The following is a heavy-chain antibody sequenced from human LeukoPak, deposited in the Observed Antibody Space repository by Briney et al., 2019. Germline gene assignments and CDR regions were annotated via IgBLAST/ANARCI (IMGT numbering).Heavy chain of an antibody. CDR3: ARDSLLWVVYAIQGYNWFDP. Sequence: PSETLSLTCTVSGGSISSSSYYWGWIRQPPGKGLEWIGSIYYSGSTYYNPSLKSRVTISVDTSKNQFSLKLSSVTAADTAVYYCARDSLLWVVYAIQGYNWFDPWGQGTLVTVSS. CDR2: IYYSGST. V-gene: IGHV4-39*07. CDR1: GGSISSSSYY. D-gene: IGHD2-8*02. J-gene: IGHJ5*02.